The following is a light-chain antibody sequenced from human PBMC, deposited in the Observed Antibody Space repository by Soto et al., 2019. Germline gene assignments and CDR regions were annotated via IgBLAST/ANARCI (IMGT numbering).Light chain of an antibody. Sequence: DIQMTQSPSSLSASVGDRVTITCRASQSITKYLNWYQQKPGKAPRLLIYAASNLQSGVPSRFSGSGSGTDFTLTISSLQPEYLAPYYCQHNYQNPPWTFGQGTMVEIK. V-gene: IGKV1-39*01. CDR1: QSITKY. J-gene: IGKJ1*01. CDR3: QHNYQNPPWT. CDR2: AAS.